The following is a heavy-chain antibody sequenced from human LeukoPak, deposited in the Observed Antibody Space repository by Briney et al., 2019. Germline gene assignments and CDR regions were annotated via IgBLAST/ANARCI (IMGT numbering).Heavy chain of an antibody. CDR3: ARVTAGGRYFGMLDY. CDR2: INAGNGNT. D-gene: IGHD6-19*01. J-gene: IGHJ4*02. V-gene: IGHV1-3*01. CDR1: GYTFTSYA. Sequence: ASVKVSCKASGYTFTSYAMHWVRQAPGQRLEWMGWINAGNGNTKYSQKFQGRVTITRDTSASTAYMELSSLRSEDTAVYYCARVTAGGRYFGMLDYWGQGTLVTVSS.